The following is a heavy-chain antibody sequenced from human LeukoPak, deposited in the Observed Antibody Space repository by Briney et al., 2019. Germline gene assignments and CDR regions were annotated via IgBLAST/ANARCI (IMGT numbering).Heavy chain of an antibody. J-gene: IGHJ3*02. D-gene: IGHD6-19*01. V-gene: IGHV4-34*01. CDR3: ARVRSGWYRAFDI. CDR1: GGSFSGYC. CDR2: INHSGST. Sequence: SETLSLTCTVYGGSFSGYCWSWIRQPPGKGLEWIGEINHSGSTNYNPSLKSRITISVDTSKNQFSLKLSSVTAADTAVYYCARVRSGWYRAFDIWGQGIMVTVSS.